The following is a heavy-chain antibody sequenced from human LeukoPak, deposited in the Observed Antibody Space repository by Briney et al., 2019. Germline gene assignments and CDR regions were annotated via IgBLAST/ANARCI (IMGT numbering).Heavy chain of an antibody. V-gene: IGHV4-59*08. CDR3: ARHSDSSGYSTYYYYYGMDV. Sequence: PSETLSLTCSVSGVSIRDSYWTWVRQPAGKGLERIGYIYYSGSTNYNPSLKSRVTISVDTSKNQFSLKLSSVTAADTAVYYCARHSDSSGYSTYYYYYGMDVWGQGTTVTVSS. J-gene: IGHJ6*02. D-gene: IGHD3-22*01. CDR2: IYYSGST. CDR1: GVSIRDSY.